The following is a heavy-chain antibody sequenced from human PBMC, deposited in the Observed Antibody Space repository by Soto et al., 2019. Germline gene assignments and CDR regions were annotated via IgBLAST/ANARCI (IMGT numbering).Heavy chain of an antibody. CDR2: INPNSGMT. J-gene: IGHJ4*01. D-gene: IGHD4-17*01. Sequence: ASVKGSCKASGYTFTTYYLHWVRQAPGQDLEWMGWINPNSGMTNSAQKFQGRVTMTRDTSITTAYMELSRLNSDDTAVYYCARTEMTTLNHFAYWGKQTQVTASS. CDR3: ARTEMTTLNHFAY. V-gene: IGHV1-2*02. CDR1: GYTFTTYY.